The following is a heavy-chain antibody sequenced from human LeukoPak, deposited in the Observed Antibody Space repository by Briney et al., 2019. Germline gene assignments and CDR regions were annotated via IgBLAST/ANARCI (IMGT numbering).Heavy chain of an antibody. J-gene: IGHJ4*02. Sequence: GGSLRLSCAASGFTFSSYAMSWVRQAPGKGLEWVSAISGSGGSTYYADSVKGRFTISRDNSKNTLYLQMNSLRAEDTAVYCCAKARYSSSSGIDYWGQGTLVTVSS. CDR1: GFTFSSYA. CDR2: ISGSGGST. V-gene: IGHV3-23*01. D-gene: IGHD6-6*01. CDR3: AKARYSSSSGIDY.